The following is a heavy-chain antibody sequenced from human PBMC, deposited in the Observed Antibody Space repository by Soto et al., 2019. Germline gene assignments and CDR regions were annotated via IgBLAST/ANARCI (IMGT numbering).Heavy chain of an antibody. CDR2: ISSSGSTI. CDR1: GFTFSDYY. V-gene: IGHV3-11*01. CDR3: ARDRRWDGDQYNWFDP. D-gene: IGHD4-17*01. J-gene: IGHJ5*02. Sequence: QVQLVESGGGLVKPGGSLRLSCAASGFTFSDYYMSWIGQAPGKGLEWVSYISSSGSTIYYADSVKGRFTITKDNAKNSLYLQMNSLRAEDTAVYYCARDRRWDGDQYNWFDPWGQGTLVTDSS.